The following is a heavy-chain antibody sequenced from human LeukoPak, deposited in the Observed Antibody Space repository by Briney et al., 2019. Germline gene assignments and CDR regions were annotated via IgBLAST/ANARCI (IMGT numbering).Heavy chain of an antibody. CDR1: GASISNYY. D-gene: IGHD4-17*01. CDR2: INHSGST. Sequence: SETLSLTCTVSGASISNYYWSWIRQPPGKGLEWIGEINHSGSTNYNPSLKSRVTISVDTSKNQFSLKLSSVTAADTAVYYCARGSGDYTYWGQGTLVTVSS. CDR3: ARGSGDYTY. J-gene: IGHJ4*02. V-gene: IGHV4-34*01.